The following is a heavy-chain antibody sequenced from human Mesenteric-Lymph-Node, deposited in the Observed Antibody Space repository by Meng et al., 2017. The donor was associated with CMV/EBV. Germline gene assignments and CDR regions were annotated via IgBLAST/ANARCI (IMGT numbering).Heavy chain of an antibody. CDR2: MKQDGSEK. J-gene: IGHJ4*02. CDR3: ASLPNTVVVPPAIE. Sequence: LSLTCAASGFTFSNYWMNWVRQAPGKGLEWVANMKQDGSEKYYVDSVKGRFTISRDNAKSSLYLQMNSLRAEDTAVYYCASLPNTVVVPPAIEWGQGTLVTVSS. D-gene: IGHD2-2*01. CDR1: GFTFSNYW. V-gene: IGHV3-7*01.